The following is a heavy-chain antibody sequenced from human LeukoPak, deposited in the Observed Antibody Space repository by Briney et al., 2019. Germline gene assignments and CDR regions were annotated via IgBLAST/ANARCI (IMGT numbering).Heavy chain of an antibody. V-gene: IGHV4-39*07. CDR1: GVSISSGSNY. Sequence: RPSETLSLTCRVSGVSISSGSNYWGWIRRPPGKTLEWIGSIYSSGSTYYNSSLKSRVIILIDTAKNHFSLNLSSVTAADTAVYYCARSDGYGLVGIWGQGTMVTVSS. CDR3: ARSDGYGLVGI. CDR2: IYSSGST. D-gene: IGHD3-10*01. J-gene: IGHJ3*02.